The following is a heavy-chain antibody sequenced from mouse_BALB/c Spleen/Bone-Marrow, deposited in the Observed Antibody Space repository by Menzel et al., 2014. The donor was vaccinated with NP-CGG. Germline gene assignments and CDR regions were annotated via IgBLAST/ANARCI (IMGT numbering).Heavy chain of an antibody. J-gene: IGHJ4*01. Sequence: EVKLVESGGGLVKPGGSLKLSCAASGFAFSSYDMSWVRQTPENRLEWVAYISSGGGSTYYPDTVKGRFTISRDNAKNTLYLQMSSLKSEDTAMYYCARPLYYYGSSPFYAMDYWGQGTSVTVSS. CDR1: GFAFSSYD. CDR2: ISSGGGST. V-gene: IGHV5-12-1*01. D-gene: IGHD1-1*01. CDR3: ARPLYYYGSSPFYAMDY.